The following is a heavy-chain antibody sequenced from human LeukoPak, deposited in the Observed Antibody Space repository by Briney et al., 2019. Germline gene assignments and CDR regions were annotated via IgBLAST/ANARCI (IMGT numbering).Heavy chain of an antibody. CDR3: ARLPGGGSSYFDY. V-gene: IGHV4-39*01. J-gene: IGHJ4*02. Sequence: SETLSLTCTVSGGSISSSSYYWGWIRQPPGKGLEWIGSIYYSGSTYYNPSLKSRVTIPVDTSKNQFSLKLSSVTAADTAVYYCARLPGGGSSYFDYWGQGALVTVSS. CDR1: GGSISSSSYY. D-gene: IGHD6-6*01. CDR2: IYYSGST.